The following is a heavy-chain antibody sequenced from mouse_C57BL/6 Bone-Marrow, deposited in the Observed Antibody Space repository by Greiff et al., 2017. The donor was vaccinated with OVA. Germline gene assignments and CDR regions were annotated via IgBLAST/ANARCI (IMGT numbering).Heavy chain of an antibody. CDR2: IYPGSGST. CDR3: ARYPIYYYGSSYVYFDY. Sequence: QVQLKQPGAELVKPGASVKMSCKASGYTFTSYWITWVKQRPGQGLEWIGDIYPGSGSTNYNEKFKSKATLTVDTSSSTAYMQLSSLTSEDSAVYYCARYPIYYYGSSYVYFDYWGQGTTLTVSS. V-gene: IGHV1-55*01. CDR1: GYTFTSYW. J-gene: IGHJ2*01. D-gene: IGHD1-1*01.